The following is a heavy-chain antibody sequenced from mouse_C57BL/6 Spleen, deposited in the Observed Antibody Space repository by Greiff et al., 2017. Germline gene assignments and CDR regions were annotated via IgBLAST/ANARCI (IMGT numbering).Heavy chain of an antibody. D-gene: IGHD4-1*01. CDR2: IDPSDSYT. CDR1: GYTFTSYW. CDR3: ARVETGYFDY. J-gene: IGHJ2*01. Sequence: QVQLQQPGAELVKPGASVKLSCKASGYTFTSYWMQWVKQRPGQGLAWIGEIDPSDSYTNYNPKFKGKATLTVDTSSSTAYMQLSSLTSDDSAVYYCARVETGYFDYWGQGTTLTVSS. V-gene: IGHV1-50*01.